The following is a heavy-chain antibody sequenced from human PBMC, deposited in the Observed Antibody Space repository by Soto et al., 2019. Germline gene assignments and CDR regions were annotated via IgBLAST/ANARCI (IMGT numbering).Heavy chain of an antibody. CDR1: GFTFSTYA. D-gene: IGHD1-1*01. Sequence: GGSLRLSCAASGFTFSTYAMSWVRQPPGKGLEWVSIVSAGGSDAFYADSVKGRFAISRDNSKNTLYLQMNSLRAEDTAVYYCAKDRSDTWTWDYWGQGTLVTVSS. CDR3: AKDRSDTWTWDY. J-gene: IGHJ4*02. V-gene: IGHV3-23*01. CDR2: VSAGGSDA.